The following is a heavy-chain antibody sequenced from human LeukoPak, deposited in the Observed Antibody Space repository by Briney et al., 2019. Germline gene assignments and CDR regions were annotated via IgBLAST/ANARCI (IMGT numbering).Heavy chain of an antibody. D-gene: IGHD2-2*01. CDR2: IYASGSA. CDR3: ARRPPKYCSSTSCPSGSSCTNGVCPSPFDI. V-gene: IGHV4-61*02. CDR1: AGSINSAGYY. Sequence: PSETLSLTCTVSAGSINSAGYYWSWIRQPAGKGLEWIGRIYASGSANYNPSLQSRVTISVDTSKNQFPLKLSSVTAADTAVYYCARRPPKYCSSTSCPSGSSCTNGVCPSPFDIWGQGTMVTVSS. J-gene: IGHJ3*02.